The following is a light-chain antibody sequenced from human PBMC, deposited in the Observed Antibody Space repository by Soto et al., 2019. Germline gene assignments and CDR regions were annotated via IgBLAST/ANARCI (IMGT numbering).Light chain of an antibody. CDR1: QSLSSN. V-gene: IGKV3-15*01. Sequence: ERVMTQSPATLSVSPGERATLSCRASQSLSSNLAWYQQTPGQAPRLLIYGASTRATGIPARFSGSGSGTEFTLTISSLQSEDFAVYYCQQYNGWPPLFGPGTKVDIK. CDR2: GAS. J-gene: IGKJ3*01. CDR3: QQYNGWPPL.